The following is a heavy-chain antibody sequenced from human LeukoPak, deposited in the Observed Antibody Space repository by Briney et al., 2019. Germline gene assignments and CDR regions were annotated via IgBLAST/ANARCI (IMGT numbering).Heavy chain of an antibody. CDR1: GFPFSSYV. CDR3: AKGYYFDSSGYLNIEY. D-gene: IGHD3-22*01. V-gene: IGHV3-23*01. Sequence: PGRSLRLSCAASGFPFSSYVMTWVRQAPGKGLEWVSAISGSGGSTYYADSVKGRFTISRDNSKNTLYLQMNSLRAEDTAVYYCAKGYYFDSSGYLNIEYWGQGTLVTVSS. J-gene: IGHJ4*02. CDR2: ISGSGGST.